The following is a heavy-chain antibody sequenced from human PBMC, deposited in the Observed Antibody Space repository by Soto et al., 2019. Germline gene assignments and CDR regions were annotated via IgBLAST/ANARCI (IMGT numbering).Heavy chain of an antibody. D-gene: IGHD1-20*01. CDR2: IYYRGNT. CDR1: GDSISSSSYY. CDR3: ARAGPITSDYYAMDV. J-gene: IGHJ6*02. V-gene: IGHV4-39*01. Sequence: QLQLQESGPGLVKPSETLSLTCSVSGDSISSSSYYWGWIRQPPGKGLEWIGSIYYRGNTYYNPSLKSRVTISVDTSKNQFSLKLSSVTAAATAVFYCARAGPITSDYYAMDVWGQGTTVTVSS.